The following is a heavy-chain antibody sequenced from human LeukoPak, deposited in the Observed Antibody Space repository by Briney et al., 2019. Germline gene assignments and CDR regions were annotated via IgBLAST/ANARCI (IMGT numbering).Heavy chain of an antibody. CDR1: GGSISTYY. D-gene: IGHD1-26*01. Sequence: SSETLSLTCTVSGGSISTYYWTWIRQPPGKGLEWIGNIYYSGSTNYNPSLKSRVTISLDTSKNQFSLKLTSVTAADTAVYYCARAMEATQGGHYYYYYMDVWGKGATVTVSS. CDR2: IYYSGST. CDR3: ARAMEATQGGHYYYYYMDV. J-gene: IGHJ6*03. V-gene: IGHV4-59*01.